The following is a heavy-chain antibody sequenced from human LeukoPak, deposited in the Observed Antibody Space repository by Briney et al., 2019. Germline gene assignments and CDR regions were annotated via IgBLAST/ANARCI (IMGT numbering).Heavy chain of an antibody. D-gene: IGHD3-22*01. CDR3: AREGYYDSSGYDAFDI. CDR1: GFTFSSYE. CDR2: ISSSGSTI. V-gene: IGHV3-48*03. J-gene: IGHJ3*02. Sequence: GGSLRLSCAASGFTFSSYEMNWVRQAPGKGLEWVSYISSSGSTIYYADSVKGRFTISRDNAKNSLYLQMNSLRAEDTAVYYCAREGYYDSSGYDAFDIWGQGTMVTVSS.